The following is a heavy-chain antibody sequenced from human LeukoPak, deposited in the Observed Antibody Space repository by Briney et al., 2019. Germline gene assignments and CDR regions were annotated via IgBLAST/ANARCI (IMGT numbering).Heavy chain of an antibody. CDR2: ISSSSGTI. V-gene: IGHV3-48*01. J-gene: IGHJ3*02. CDR1: GFTFSSYS. CDR3: AREGRPNALDI. Sequence: GGSLRLSCAASGFTFSSYSMNWVRQAPGKGLEWVSYISSSSGTIYYADSVKGRFTISRDNAKNSLYLQMNSLRAEDTAVYYCAREGRPNALDIWGQGTMVTVSS.